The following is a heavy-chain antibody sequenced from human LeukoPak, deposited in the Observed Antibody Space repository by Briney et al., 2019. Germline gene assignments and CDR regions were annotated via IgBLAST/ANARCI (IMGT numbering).Heavy chain of an antibody. Sequence: PGGSLRLSCAASGFTFSSYSMNWVRQAPGKGLEWVSSISSSSSYIYYADSVKGRFTISRDNAKNSLYLQMNSLRAEDTAVYYCAREDDFWSGYYIGFDYWGQGTLVTVSS. J-gene: IGHJ4*02. CDR3: AREDDFWSGYYIGFDY. CDR2: ISSSSSYI. V-gene: IGHV3-21*01. CDR1: GFTFSSYS. D-gene: IGHD3-3*01.